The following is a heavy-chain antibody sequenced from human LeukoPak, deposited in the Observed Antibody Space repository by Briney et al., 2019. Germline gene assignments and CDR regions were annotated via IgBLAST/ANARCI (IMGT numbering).Heavy chain of an antibody. D-gene: IGHD2-2*01. Sequence: GGSLRLSCAAPGFTFSSYAMSWVRQGPGKGLEWVSAISGSGGNTYYADSVKGRFTISRDNSKNTLYLQVNSLRAEDTAVYYCAKEGLSIVVVAAAPFDYWGQGTLVTVSS. V-gene: IGHV3-23*01. J-gene: IGHJ4*02. CDR2: ISGSGGNT. CDR1: GFTFSSYA. CDR3: AKEGLSIVVVAAAPFDY.